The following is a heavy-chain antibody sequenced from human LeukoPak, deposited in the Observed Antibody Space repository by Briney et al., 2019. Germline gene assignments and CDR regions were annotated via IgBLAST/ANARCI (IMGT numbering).Heavy chain of an antibody. Sequence: PSETLSLTCTVSGDSISSYYWSGLRQPPGKGREGLGYMFCCRSTIYNPSLNSRVTVSLDPSKNQFSLRLSSVTAADTAVYYCARWGCFVSGSGSYTYFDLWGRGNLVTVSS. J-gene: IGHJ2*01. CDR1: GDSISSYY. D-gene: IGHD3-10*01. CDR3: ARWGCFVSGSGSYTYFDL. CDR2: MFCCRST. V-gene: IGHV4-59*08.